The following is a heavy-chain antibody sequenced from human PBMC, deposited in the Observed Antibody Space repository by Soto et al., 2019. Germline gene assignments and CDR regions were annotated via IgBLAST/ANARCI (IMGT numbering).Heavy chain of an antibody. CDR2: IYYSGST. Sequence: PSETLSLTCTVSGGSISSSSYYWGWIRQPPGKGLEWIGSIYYSGSTYYNPSLKSRVTISVDTSKNQFSLKLSSVTAADTAVYYCARHEGGWYWFDPWGQGTLVTVSS. D-gene: IGHD6-19*01. CDR1: GGSISSSSYY. CDR3: ARHEGGWYWFDP. J-gene: IGHJ5*02. V-gene: IGHV4-39*01.